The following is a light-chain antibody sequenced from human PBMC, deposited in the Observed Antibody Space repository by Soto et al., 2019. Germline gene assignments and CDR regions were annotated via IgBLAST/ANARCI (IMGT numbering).Light chain of an antibody. CDR3: QQYYSTPLT. CDR1: QSVLYSSNNKNY. J-gene: IGKJ4*01. CDR2: WAS. Sequence: DIVMTQSPDSLAVSLGERATINCKSSQSVLYSSNNKNYFAWYQQKPGQPPNLLIYWASTRESGVPDRFSGGGSGTDFTLTISSLQAEDVAVYFCQQYYSTPLTFGGGTKVEIK. V-gene: IGKV4-1*01.